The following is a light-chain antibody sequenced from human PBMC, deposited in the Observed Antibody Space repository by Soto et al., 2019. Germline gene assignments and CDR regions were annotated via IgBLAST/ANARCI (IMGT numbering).Light chain of an antibody. CDR3: AVWDDSLGGFVA. CDR2: NDD. Sequence: QSVLTQPPSASGAPGKSVSISCSGSISNIGSNTVNWYQQLPGTAPRLLIYNDDRRPSGVPDRFSGSKSGTSASLAISGLQPEDEADYHCAVWDDSLGGFVAFGGGTQLTVL. V-gene: IGLV1-44*01. J-gene: IGLJ2*01. CDR1: ISNIGSNT.